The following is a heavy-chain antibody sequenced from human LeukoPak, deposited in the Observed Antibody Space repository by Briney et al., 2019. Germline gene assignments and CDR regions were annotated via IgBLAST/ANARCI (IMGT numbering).Heavy chain of an antibody. D-gene: IGHD3-16*01. CDR1: GFTFSSYA. CDR2: ISYDGSNK. V-gene: IGHV3-30*04. J-gene: IGHJ4*02. Sequence: GGSLRLSCAASGFTFSSYAMHWVRQAPGKGLEWVAVISYDGSNKYYADSVKGRFTISRDNSKNTLYLQMNSLRAEDTAVYYCARRIRPGDHALDYWGQGTLVTVSS. CDR3: ARRIRPGDHALDY.